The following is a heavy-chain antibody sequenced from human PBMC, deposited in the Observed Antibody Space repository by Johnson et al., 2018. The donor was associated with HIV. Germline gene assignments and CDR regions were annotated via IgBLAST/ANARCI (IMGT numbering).Heavy chain of an antibody. D-gene: IGHD2/OR15-2a*01. V-gene: IGHV3-66*01. CDR1: GFTFSSYA. J-gene: IGHJ3*02. CDR2: IYSGGST. Sequence: VQLVESGGGLVQPGGSLRLSCAASGFTFSSYAMSWVRQAPGKGLEWVSIIYSGGSTYYADSVKGRFTISRDNSKNTLYLQMNSLRAEDTAVYYCATNRGGAFDIWVQGTMVTVSS. CDR3: ATNRGGAFDI.